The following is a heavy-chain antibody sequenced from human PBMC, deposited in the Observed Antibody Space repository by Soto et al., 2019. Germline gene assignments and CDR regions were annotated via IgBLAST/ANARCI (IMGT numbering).Heavy chain of an antibody. D-gene: IGHD6-13*01. CDR1: GFTFSNYA. CDR2: ISGTGGST. CDR3: AKDRVGSTWPKYYFDY. V-gene: IGHV3-23*01. Sequence: GGSLRLSCAASGFTFSNYAMSWVRQAPGKGLEWVSAISGTGGSTNYADSVKGRFTISRDNSKNTLYLQMNSLRAEDTAVYYCAKDRVGSTWPKYYFDYWGQGTLVTVSS. J-gene: IGHJ4*02.